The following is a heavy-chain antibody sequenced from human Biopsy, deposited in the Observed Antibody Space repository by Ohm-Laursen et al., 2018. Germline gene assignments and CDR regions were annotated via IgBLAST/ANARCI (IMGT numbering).Heavy chain of an antibody. Sequence: SSVKVSCKASEGTFSSFGISWVRQAPGQGLEWMGEITSMFGTTNYAQTFQGRVTITADESTSTAYMEVSSLRSEDTAVYYCAKRGVERGRPLAYWGQGTLVTVSS. D-gene: IGHD1-1*01. CDR3: AKRGVERGRPLAY. V-gene: IGHV1-69*01. CDR1: EGTFSSFG. J-gene: IGHJ4*02. CDR2: ITSMFGTT.